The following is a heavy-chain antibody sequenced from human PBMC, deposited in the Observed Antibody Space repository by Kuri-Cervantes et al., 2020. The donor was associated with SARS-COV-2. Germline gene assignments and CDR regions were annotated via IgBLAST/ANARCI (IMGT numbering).Heavy chain of an antibody. J-gene: IGHJ4*02. V-gene: IGHV5-10-1*01. D-gene: IGHD6-19*01. CDR3: ARRGYGSGWYEGDLDY. Sequence: KVSCKGSGYSFTSYWISWVRQMPGKGLEWMGRIDPSDSYTNYSPSFHGHVTISADKSISTAYLQWSSLKASDTAMYYCARRGYGSGWYEGDLDYWGQGTLVTVSS. CDR1: GYSFTSYW. CDR2: IDPSDSYT.